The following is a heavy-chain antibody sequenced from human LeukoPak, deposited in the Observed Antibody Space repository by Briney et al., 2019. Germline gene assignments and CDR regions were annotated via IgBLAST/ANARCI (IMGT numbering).Heavy chain of an antibody. Sequence: GGSLRLSCAASGFTFSNAWMSWVRQAPGKGLEWVGRIKSKTDGGTTDYAAPVKGRFTISRDDSKNTLYLQMNSLKTEDTAVYYCTTWRYCSGGSCYSGWLDPWGQGTLVTVSS. D-gene: IGHD2-15*01. V-gene: IGHV3-15*01. CDR2: IKSKTDGGTT. J-gene: IGHJ5*02. CDR1: GFTFSNAW. CDR3: TTWRYCSGGSCYSGWLDP.